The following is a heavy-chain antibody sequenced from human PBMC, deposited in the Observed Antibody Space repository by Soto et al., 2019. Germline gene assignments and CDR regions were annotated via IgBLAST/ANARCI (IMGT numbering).Heavy chain of an antibody. Sequence: QVQLVQSGAALKKPGASVNISCTASGFTFSDNLINWVRQAPGQWLEWMGWLTPDTGNTRYSETCQGRVTISRHSSASIAYLELSDLETEDTALYCCARDRHSVGPRANYAFDVCGQGIMLTVAS. CDR3: ARDRHSVGPRANYAFDV. D-gene: IGHD5-18*01. CDR1: GFTFSDNL. V-gene: IGHV1-3*01. J-gene: IGHJ3*01. CDR2: LTPDTGNT.